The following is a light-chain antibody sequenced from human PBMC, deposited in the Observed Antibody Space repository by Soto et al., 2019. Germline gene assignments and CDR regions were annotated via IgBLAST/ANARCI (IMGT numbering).Light chain of an antibody. CDR2: DAS. Sequence: PGERATLSCRASQRVSNYLGWYQQKPGQAPRLLIYDASNRATGIPARFSGSGSGTDFTLTISSLETEDFAVYYCQHRGTFGQGTRLEIQ. CDR3: QHRGT. J-gene: IGKJ5*01. V-gene: IGKV3-11*01. CDR1: QRVSNY.